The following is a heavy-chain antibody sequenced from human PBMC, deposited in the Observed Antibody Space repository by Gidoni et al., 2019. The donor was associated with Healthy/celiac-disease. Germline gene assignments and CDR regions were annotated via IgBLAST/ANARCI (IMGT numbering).Heavy chain of an antibody. Sequence: QVQLVESGGGVVKPGRSLRLSCAASGFTFSSYAMHWVRQAPGKGLEWVAVISYDGSNKYYADSVKDRFTISRDNSKNTLYLQMNSLRAEDTAVYYCARDPTKWLPRGRFDYWGQGTLVTVSS. D-gene: IGHD3-22*01. V-gene: IGHV3-30*01. CDR3: ARDPTKWLPRGRFDY. CDR1: GFTFSSYA. CDR2: ISYDGSNK. J-gene: IGHJ4*02.